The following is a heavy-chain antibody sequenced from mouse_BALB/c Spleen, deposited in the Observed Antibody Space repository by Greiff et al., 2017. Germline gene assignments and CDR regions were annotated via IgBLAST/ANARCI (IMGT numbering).Heavy chain of an antibody. CDR1: GFTFSDYG. D-gene: IGHD2-3*01. CDR2: ISNLAYSI. CDR3: ARDDGNYFDY. Sequence: EVHLVESGGGLVQPGGSRKLSCAASGFTFSDYGMAWVRQAPGKGPEWVAFISNLAYSIYYADTVTGRFTISRENAKNTLYLEMSSLRSEDTAMYYSARDDGNYFDYWGQGTTLTVSS. V-gene: IGHV5-15*02. J-gene: IGHJ2*01.